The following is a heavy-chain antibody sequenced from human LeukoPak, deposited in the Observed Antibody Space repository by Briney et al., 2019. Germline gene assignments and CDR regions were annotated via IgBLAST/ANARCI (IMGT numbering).Heavy chain of an antibody. V-gene: IGHV3-21*01. CDR1: GFSFSSYN. J-gene: IGHJ4*02. CDR2: ITTSSTYT. D-gene: IGHD6-6*01. Sequence: GGSLRLSCAASGFSFSSYNMDWVRQTPGKGLEWISSITTSSTYTFYADSVKGRFTISRDNARNSLYLQMNSLRAEDTAVYYCARAARLYYFDYWGQGTLVTVSS. CDR3: ARAARLYYFDY.